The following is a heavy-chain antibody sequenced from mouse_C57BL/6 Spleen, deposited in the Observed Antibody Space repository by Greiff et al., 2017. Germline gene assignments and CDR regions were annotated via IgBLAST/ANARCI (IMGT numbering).Heavy chain of an antibody. Sequence: QVQLKQSGPGLVKPSPSLSITCTVSGFSLTSYGVHWVRQSPGKGLEWLGVIWSGGSTDYNAAFISRLSISKDNSKSQVFFKMNSLQADDTAIYYCARALHYYGSRGYAMDYWGQGTSVTVSS. CDR3: ARALHYYGSRGYAMDY. V-gene: IGHV2-2*01. CDR1: GFSLTSYG. D-gene: IGHD1-1*01. CDR2: IWSGGST. J-gene: IGHJ4*01.